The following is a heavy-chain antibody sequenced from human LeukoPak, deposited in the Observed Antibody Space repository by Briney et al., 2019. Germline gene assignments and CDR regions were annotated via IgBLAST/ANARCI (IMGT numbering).Heavy chain of an antibody. CDR3: ARKPIVGATTDYYYYMDV. CDR1: GGSISSYY. J-gene: IGHJ6*03. D-gene: IGHD1-26*01. Sequence: SETLSLTCTVSGGSISSYYWSWIRQPPGKGLEWIGYIYYSGSTNYNPSLKSRVTISVDTSKNHFSLKLSSVTAADTAVYYCARKPIVGATTDYYYYMDVWGKGTTVTVSS. V-gene: IGHV4-59*08. CDR2: IYYSGST.